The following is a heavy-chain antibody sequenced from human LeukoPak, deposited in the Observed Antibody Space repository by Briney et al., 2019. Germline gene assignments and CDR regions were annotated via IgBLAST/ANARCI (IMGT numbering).Heavy chain of an antibody. CDR2: ISSGGST. J-gene: IGHJ4*02. CDR1: GFTFSSYA. V-gene: IGHV3-53*01. D-gene: IGHD3-9*01. Sequence: GRSLRLFCAASGFTFSSYAMSWVRQAPGKGLEWVSVISSGGSTYYADSVKGRFTISRDNSKNTLYLQMNSLRAEDTAVYYCARNYYDILTGVRNWGQGTLVTVSS. CDR3: ARNYYDILTGVRN.